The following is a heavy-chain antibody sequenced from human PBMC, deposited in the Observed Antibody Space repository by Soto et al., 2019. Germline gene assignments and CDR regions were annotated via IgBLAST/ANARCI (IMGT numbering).Heavy chain of an antibody. D-gene: IGHD2-2*01. Sequence: EASVKVSCKASGYTFTGYYIHWVRQAPGQGLEWMGWINPNSGGTNYAQKFQGWVTMTRDTSISTAYMELSRPRSDDTAVYYCARDRCSSTSCRLDIWGQGTMVTV. CDR3: ARDRCSSTSCRLDI. CDR2: INPNSGGT. CDR1: GYTFTGYY. J-gene: IGHJ3*02. V-gene: IGHV1-2*04.